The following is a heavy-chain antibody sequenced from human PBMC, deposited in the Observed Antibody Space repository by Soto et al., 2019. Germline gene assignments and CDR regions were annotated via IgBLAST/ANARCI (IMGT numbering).Heavy chain of an antibody. Sequence: GSLRLSCAASGFSLNNYWMTWVRQAPGEGLEWVSNIKEYGSEKYNLDSVKGRLTISRDKAENSLYLQINSLRADDTAVYYCTRSYSLCDLWGKGTQVTVSS. CDR3: TRSYSLCDL. CDR1: GFSLNNYW. D-gene: IGHD3-10*01. CDR2: IKEYGSEK. J-gene: IGHJ5*02. V-gene: IGHV3-7*01.